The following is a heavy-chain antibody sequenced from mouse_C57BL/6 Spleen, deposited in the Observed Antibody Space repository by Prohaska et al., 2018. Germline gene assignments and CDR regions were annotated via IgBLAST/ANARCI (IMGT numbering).Heavy chain of an antibody. Sequence: EVQLQQSGPELVKPGDSVKISCKASGYSFTGYFMNWVMQSHGKSLEWIGRINPYNGNTFYNQKFKGKATLTVDKSSSTANMELRSLTSEDSAVYYCARSRVATPYGAMDYWGQGTSVTVSS. CDR3: ARSRVATPYGAMDY. CDR1: GYSFTGYF. V-gene: IGHV1-20*01. J-gene: IGHJ4*01. D-gene: IGHD1-1*02. CDR2: INPYNGNT.